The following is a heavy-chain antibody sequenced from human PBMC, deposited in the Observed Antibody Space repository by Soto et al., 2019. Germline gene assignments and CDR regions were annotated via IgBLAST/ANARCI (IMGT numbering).Heavy chain of an antibody. CDR2: ITATNGNT. CDR1: GFTFKAYA. Sequence: HPGGSLRLSCVASGFTFKAYAMGWVRQAPGKGLEWVSSITATNGNTYYADSVRGRFTISRDNSRNSLFLQMNGLRPEDSALYYCAKDEGTSSTVLDFWGQGTLVTVSS. J-gene: IGHJ4*02. CDR3: AKDEGTSSTVLDF. V-gene: IGHV3-23*01. D-gene: IGHD4-4*01.